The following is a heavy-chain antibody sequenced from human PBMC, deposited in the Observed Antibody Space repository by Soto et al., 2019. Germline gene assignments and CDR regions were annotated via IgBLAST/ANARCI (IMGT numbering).Heavy chain of an antibody. CDR3: ATQGLTTYYFGY. CDR1: GYSFASQW. CDR2: IDLSESYT. V-gene: IGHV5-10-1*03. J-gene: IGHJ4*01. Sequence: EVQLVQSGAEVKKSGESLRISCKVSGYSFASQWISWVRQVPGKGQEWMGRIDLSESYTTYNPSFQGHVTFSADKSITTAYLQLRSLEASDTAIYYCATQGLTTYYFGYWGHGTLFTVSS.